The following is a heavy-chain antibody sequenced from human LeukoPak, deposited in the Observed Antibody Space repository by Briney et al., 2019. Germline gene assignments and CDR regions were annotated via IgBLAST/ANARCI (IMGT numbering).Heavy chain of an antibody. V-gene: IGHV4-59*01. CDR1: GGSISSYY. D-gene: IGHD3-10*01. J-gene: IGHJ5*02. CDR3: AREYYYGSGSYLGWFDP. Sequence: SETLSLTCTVSGGSISSYYWSWIRQPPGKGLEWIGYIYYSGSTNYNPPLKSRVTISVDTSKNQFSLKLSSVTAADTAVYYCAREYYYGSGSYLGWFDPWGQGTLVTVSS. CDR2: IYYSGST.